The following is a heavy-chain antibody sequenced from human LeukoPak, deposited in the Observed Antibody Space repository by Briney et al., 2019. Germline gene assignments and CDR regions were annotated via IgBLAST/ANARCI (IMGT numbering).Heavy chain of an antibody. CDR2: ISGSGGST. J-gene: IGHJ4*02. V-gene: IGHV3-23*01. CDR3: ARAASVVVPAARYRFDY. Sequence: GGSLRLSCAASGFTFSSYAMSWVRQAPGKGLEWVSAISGSGGSTYYADSVKGRFTISRDNSKNTLYLQMNSLRAEDTAVYYCARAASVVVPAARYRFDYWGQGTLVTVSS. CDR1: GFTFSSYA. D-gene: IGHD2-2*01.